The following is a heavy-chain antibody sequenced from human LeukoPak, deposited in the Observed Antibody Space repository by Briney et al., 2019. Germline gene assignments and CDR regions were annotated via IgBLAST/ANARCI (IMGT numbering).Heavy chain of an antibody. Sequence: SSETLSLTCAVSGGSISSSNWWSWVRQPPGKGLERIGEIYHSGSTNYNPSLKSRVTISVDKSKNQFSLKLSSVTAADTAVYYCATLSEAAGPLDYWGQGTLVTVSS. CDR3: ATLSEAAGPLDY. CDR2: IYHSGST. CDR1: GGSISSSNW. D-gene: IGHD6-13*01. V-gene: IGHV4-4*02. J-gene: IGHJ4*02.